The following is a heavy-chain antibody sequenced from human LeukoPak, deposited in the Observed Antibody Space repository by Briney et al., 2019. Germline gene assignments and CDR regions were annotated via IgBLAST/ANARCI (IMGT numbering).Heavy chain of an antibody. D-gene: IGHD3-3*01. Sequence: GASVKVSCKASGYTFTSYDINWVRQATGQGLEWMGWMNPNSGNTGYAQKFQGRVTITADKSTSTAYMELSSLRSEDTAVYYCARARSGRTREYYYYYMDVWGKGTTVTVSS. J-gene: IGHJ6*03. CDR1: GYTFTSYD. CDR3: ARARSGRTREYYYYYMDV. V-gene: IGHV1-8*01. CDR2: MNPNSGNT.